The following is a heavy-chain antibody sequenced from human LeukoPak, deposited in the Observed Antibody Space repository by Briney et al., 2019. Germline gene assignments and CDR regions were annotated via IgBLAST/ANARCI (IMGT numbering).Heavy chain of an antibody. CDR3: ATASYSGWTASHDY. CDR2: LYSDGST. D-gene: IGHD6-25*01. Sequence: GGSLRLSCAASGFSVINNYMSWVRQAPGKGLEWVSVLYSDGSTYYLDSVKGRFTISRDSSKNTLSLQMNNLRAEDTAVYYCATASYSGWTASHDYWGQGTLVTVSS. J-gene: IGHJ4*02. CDR1: GFSVINNY. V-gene: IGHV3-66*01.